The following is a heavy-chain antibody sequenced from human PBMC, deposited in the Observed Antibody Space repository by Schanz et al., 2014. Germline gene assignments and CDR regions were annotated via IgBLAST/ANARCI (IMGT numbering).Heavy chain of an antibody. CDR3: AKVRYSSGWRGDYFDE. CDR2: INGDGSRT. J-gene: IGHJ4*02. CDR1: GFTFSSYA. D-gene: IGHD6-25*01. Sequence: EVQLLESGGGLVQPGGSLRLSCAASGFTFSSYAMSWVRQAPGKGLVWVSRINGDGSRTAYADSVKGRFTISRDNAKNTLYLQMNSLRAEDTAVYYCAKVRYSSGWRGDYFDEWGQGTLGTVAS. V-gene: IGHV3-23*01.